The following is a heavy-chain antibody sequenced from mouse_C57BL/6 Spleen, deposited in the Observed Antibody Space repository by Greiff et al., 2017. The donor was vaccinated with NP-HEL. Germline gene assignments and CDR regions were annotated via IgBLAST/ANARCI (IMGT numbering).Heavy chain of an antibody. V-gene: IGHV1-81*01. D-gene: IGHD1-1*01. Sequence: VQLQQSGAELARPGASVKLSCKASGYTFTSYGISWVKQRTGQGLEWIGEIYPRSGNTYYNEKFKGKATLTADKSSSTAYMELRSLTSEDSAVYFCARSIHYYGSSWGYYFDYWGQSTTLTVSS. CDR2: IYPRSGNT. CDR3: ARSIHYYGSSWGYYFDY. J-gene: IGHJ2*01. CDR1: GYTFTSYG.